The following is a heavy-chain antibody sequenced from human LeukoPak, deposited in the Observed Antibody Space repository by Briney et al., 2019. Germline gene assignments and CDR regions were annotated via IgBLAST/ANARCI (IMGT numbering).Heavy chain of an antibody. CDR2: IYPNDSDT. J-gene: IGHJ4*02. CDR1: AYNFTIYW. Sequence: GESLKISCKGSAYNFTIYWIAWVRQMPGKGLEWMGIIYPNDSDTKYSPSFQGQVTISADKSINTAYLQWSSLKASDTAMYYCARYHGSGSYYSPFDYWGQGTLVTVSS. D-gene: IGHD3-10*01. V-gene: IGHV5-51*01. CDR3: ARYHGSGSYYSPFDY.